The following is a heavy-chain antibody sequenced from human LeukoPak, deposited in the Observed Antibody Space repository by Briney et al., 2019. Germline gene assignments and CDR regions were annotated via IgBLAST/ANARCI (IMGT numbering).Heavy chain of an antibody. J-gene: IGHJ4*02. Sequence: MSGGSLRLSCAASGFTFTNAWMSWVRQAPGKGLEWVSYISSSGSTIYYADSVKGRFTISRDNAKNSLYLQMNSLRAEDTAVYYCARDHYYGSGSYDYWGQGTLVTVSS. CDR3: ARDHYYGSGSYDY. D-gene: IGHD3-10*01. V-gene: IGHV3-11*04. CDR1: GFTFTNAW. CDR2: ISSSGSTI.